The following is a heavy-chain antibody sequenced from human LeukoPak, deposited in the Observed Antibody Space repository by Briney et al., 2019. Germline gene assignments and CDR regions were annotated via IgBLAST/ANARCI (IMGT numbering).Heavy chain of an antibody. CDR3: ARDARSVRGVIPYFDY. J-gene: IGHJ4*02. D-gene: IGHD3-10*01. CDR1: GFTFSSYN. Sequence: GGSLRLSCAASGFTFSSYNMNWVRQAPGKGLEWVSTISPSSSYIYYADSVKGRFTISRDNGKNSLYLQMNSLRGEDTAVYYCARDARSVRGVIPYFDYWGQGTLVTVPS. V-gene: IGHV3-21*01. CDR2: ISPSSSYI.